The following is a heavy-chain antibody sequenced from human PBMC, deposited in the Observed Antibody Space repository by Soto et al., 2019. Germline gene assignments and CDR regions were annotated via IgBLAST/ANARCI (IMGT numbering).Heavy chain of an antibody. CDR3: AREDSYGWSGESLDV. V-gene: IGHV4-34*01. CDR2: IDQSGGT. Sequence: SETLSLTCAVVRDSLSGQAWNCIGQSPGKGLEWIGEIDQSGGTNYNPSLKSRAIISDDTSKNQFSLTLTSVTAADTAVYYCAREDSYGWSGESLDVWGQGTTVS. CDR1: RDSLSGQA. D-gene: IGHD6-19*01. J-gene: IGHJ6*02.